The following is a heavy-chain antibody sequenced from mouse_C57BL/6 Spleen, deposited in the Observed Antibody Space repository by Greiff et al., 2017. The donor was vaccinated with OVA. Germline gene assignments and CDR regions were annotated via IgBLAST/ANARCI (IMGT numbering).Heavy chain of an antibody. CDR3: ARDRELTLDY. Sequence: EVKLVESGGGLVKPGGSLKLSCAASGFTFSSYAMSWVRQTPEKRLEWVATISDGGSYTYYPDNVKGRFTISRDNANNNLYLQMSHLKSEDTAMYYCARDRELTLDYWGQGTTLTVSS. V-gene: IGHV5-4*01. CDR1: GFTFSSYA. D-gene: IGHD6-1*01. CDR2: ISDGGSYT. J-gene: IGHJ2*01.